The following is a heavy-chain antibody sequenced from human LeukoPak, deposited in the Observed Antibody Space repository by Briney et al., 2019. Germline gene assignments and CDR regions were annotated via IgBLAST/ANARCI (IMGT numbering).Heavy chain of an antibody. CDR1: GFSIISNY. CDR3: ARDGGGAYSLAFDI. J-gene: IGHJ3*02. D-gene: IGHD1-26*01. CDR2: IYSGGST. V-gene: IGHV3-53*01. Sequence: GGSLRLSCAASGFSIISNYMSWVRQAPGKGLEWVSLIYSGGSTNYVDSVKGRFTISRDNSKNTLYLQMNNLRAEDTAVYYCARDGGGAYSLAFDIWGQGTLVTVSS.